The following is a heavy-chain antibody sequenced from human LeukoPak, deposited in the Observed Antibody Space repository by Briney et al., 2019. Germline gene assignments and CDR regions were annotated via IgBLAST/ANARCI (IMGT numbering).Heavy chain of an antibody. D-gene: IGHD3-10*01. Sequence: GGSLRLSCAASVFTFSIYAMSWVRQAPGKGLEWVSAISGSGGSTYYADSVKGRFTISRDNSKNTLYLQMNSLRAEDTAVYYCAKGTFFDYYGSGSYDYWGQGTLVTVSS. J-gene: IGHJ4*02. CDR1: VFTFSIYA. CDR3: AKGTFFDYYGSGSYDY. CDR2: ISGSGGST. V-gene: IGHV3-23*01.